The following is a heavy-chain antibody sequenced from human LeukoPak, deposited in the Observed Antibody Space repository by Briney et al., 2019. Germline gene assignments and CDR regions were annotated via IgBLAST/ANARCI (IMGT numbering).Heavy chain of an antibody. Sequence: SGGSLRLSCAASGFTFSSYSMNWVRQAPGKGLEWVSSISSSSSYIYYADSVKGRFTISRDNAKNSLYLQMNSLRAEDTAVYYCARELGCCSSTSCYSGYFQHWGQGTLVTVSS. J-gene: IGHJ1*01. CDR3: ARELGCCSSTSCYSGYFQH. D-gene: IGHD2-2*01. CDR2: ISSSSSYI. V-gene: IGHV3-21*01. CDR1: GFTFSSYS.